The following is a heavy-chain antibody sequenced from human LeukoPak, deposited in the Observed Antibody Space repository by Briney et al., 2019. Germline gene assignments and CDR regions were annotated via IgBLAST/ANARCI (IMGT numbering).Heavy chain of an antibody. V-gene: IGHV3-48*01. Sequence: PGGSLRLSRAASGFTFSAYSMNWVRQAPGKGLEWVAYISGGGGTIYYADSVKGRFTISRDNAKNSLYLQMDSLRAEDTAVYYCAREGGGSYAWFDPWGQGTLATVSS. J-gene: IGHJ5*02. CDR2: ISGGGGTI. D-gene: IGHD1-26*01. CDR1: GFTFSAYS. CDR3: AREGGGSYAWFDP.